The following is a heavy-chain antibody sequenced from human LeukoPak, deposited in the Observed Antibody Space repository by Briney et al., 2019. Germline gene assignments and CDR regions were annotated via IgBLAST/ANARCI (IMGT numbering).Heavy chain of an antibody. CDR2: ISSSSSTI. V-gene: IGHV3-48*04. J-gene: IGHJ4*02. D-gene: IGHD1-26*01. CDR3: AKGGRGATNYFDY. Sequence: GGSLRLSCAASGFTFSSYSMNWVRQAPGKGLEWVSYISSSSSTIYYADSVKGRFTISRDNAKNSLYLQMNSLRAEDTAVYYCAKGGRGATNYFDYWGQGTLVTVSS. CDR1: GFTFSSYS.